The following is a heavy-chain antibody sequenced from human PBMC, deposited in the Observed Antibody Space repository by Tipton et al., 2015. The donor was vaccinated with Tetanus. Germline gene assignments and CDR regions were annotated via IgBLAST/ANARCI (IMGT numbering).Heavy chain of an antibody. V-gene: IGHV4-31*03. Sequence: TLSLTCSVSGGSISSGGYFWNWVRQHPGKGLEWIGYIYYSGDTYINPSLKSRVTISVDSSATHLSLNITSLTAADTAVYYCAVLPKHWLAPRGAPWGQGILVTVSS. CDR3: AVLPKHWLAPRGAP. D-gene: IGHD6-19*01. CDR2: IYYSGDT. CDR1: GGSISSGGYF. J-gene: IGHJ5*02.